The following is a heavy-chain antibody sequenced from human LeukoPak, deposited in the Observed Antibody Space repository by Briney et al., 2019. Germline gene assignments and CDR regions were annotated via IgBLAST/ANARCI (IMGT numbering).Heavy chain of an antibody. CDR2: IYPGDSDT. Sequence: GESLKISCKGSGHSFTSYWIGWVRQMPGKGLEWRGIIYPGDSDTRYSPSFQGQVTISADKSISTAYLQWSSLKASDTAMYYCARRVVNNRNWYFNLWGRGTLVTVSS. J-gene: IGHJ2*01. CDR1: GHSFTSYW. CDR3: ARRVVNNRNWYFNL. D-gene: IGHD4-23*01. V-gene: IGHV5-51*01.